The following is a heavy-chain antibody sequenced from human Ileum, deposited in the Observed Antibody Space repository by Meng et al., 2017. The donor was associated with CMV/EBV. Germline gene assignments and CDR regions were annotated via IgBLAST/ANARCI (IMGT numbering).Heavy chain of an antibody. V-gene: IGHV3-23*01. CDR2: ISPSGGST. Sequence: GGSLKISCAATAFSFDDYDMSWVRQAPGKGPEWVSAISPSGGSTHYGDSVKGRFTTSRDNSKNTLYLQMNSLRDEDTAVYYCVKDESGWGAFDIWGQGTMVTVSS. CDR1: AFSFDDYD. J-gene: IGHJ3*02. CDR3: VKDESGWGAFDI. D-gene: IGHD6-19*01.